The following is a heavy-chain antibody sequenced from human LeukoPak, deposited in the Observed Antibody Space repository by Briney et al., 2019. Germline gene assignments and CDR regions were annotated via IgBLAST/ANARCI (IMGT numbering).Heavy chain of an antibody. Sequence: GGSPRLSCAASGFTFSNYWMHWVRQAPGKGLVWVSGLRSDGSGTRYADSVKGRFSISRDNTKNTLYLQMNSLRAEDTAVYYCARVSEDYSSGWYEEYFQYWGQGTLVIVSS. CDR2: LRSDGSGT. V-gene: IGHV3-74*01. J-gene: IGHJ1*01. D-gene: IGHD6-19*01. CDR3: ARVSEDYSSGWYEEYFQY. CDR1: GFTFSNYW.